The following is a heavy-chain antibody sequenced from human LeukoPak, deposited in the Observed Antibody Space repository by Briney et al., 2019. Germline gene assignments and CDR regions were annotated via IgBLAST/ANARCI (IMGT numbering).Heavy chain of an antibody. D-gene: IGHD3-10*01. CDR1: GGSFSGYY. V-gene: IGHV4-34*01. CDR2: INHSGST. CDR3: ASRYYGSGINWFDP. J-gene: IGHJ5*02. Sequence: PSETLSLTCAVYGGSFSGYYWSWIRQPPGKGLEWIGEINHSGSTNYNPSLKSRVTISVNTSKNQFSLKLSSVTAADTAVYYCASRYYGSGINWFDPWGQGTLLTVSS.